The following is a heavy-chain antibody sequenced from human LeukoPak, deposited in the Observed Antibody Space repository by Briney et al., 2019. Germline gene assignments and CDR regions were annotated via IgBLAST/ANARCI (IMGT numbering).Heavy chain of an antibody. V-gene: IGHV4-34*01. CDR1: GXSFSAYY. Sequence: SETLSLTCAVYGXSFSAYYWSWIRQPPGKGLEWIGEINHSGSTNYNPSLKSRVTISIDTSKNQFSLEMSSVTAADTAVYYCARGRGARSSRWYNWFDPWGQGALVTVSS. CDR3: ARGRGARSSRWYNWFDP. D-gene: IGHD6-13*01. J-gene: IGHJ5*02. CDR2: INHSGST.